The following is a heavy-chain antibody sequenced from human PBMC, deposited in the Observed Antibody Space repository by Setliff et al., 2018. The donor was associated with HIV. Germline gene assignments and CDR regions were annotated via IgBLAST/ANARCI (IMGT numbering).Heavy chain of an antibody. CDR3: VRERRRSPLSYGLDV. J-gene: IGHJ6*02. CDR2: IYYNGRT. CDR1: GGSISSGGYY. Sequence: KPSETLSLTCTVSGGSISSGGYYWNWIRQYPVKGLEWIGHIYYNGRTLFNPALGTRLNMSVDTSENQFSLHLNSVTAADTAVHYCVRERRRSPLSYGLDVWGQGTTVTVSS. V-gene: IGHV4-31*03.